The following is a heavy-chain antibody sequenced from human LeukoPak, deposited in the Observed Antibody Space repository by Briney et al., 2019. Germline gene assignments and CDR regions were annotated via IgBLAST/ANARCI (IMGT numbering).Heavy chain of an antibody. CDR3: ARIISLGYCSGGSCHTDV. D-gene: IGHD2-15*01. V-gene: IGHV3-7*01. Sequence: GGSLRLSCAASRFTFSNYWMSWVRQAPGKGLEWVANIKQDGSEKYYVDSVKGRFTISRDNAKKSVYLQMNSLRAEDTAVYYCARIISLGYCSGGSCHTDVWGKGTTVTISS. CDR1: RFTFSNYW. J-gene: IGHJ6*03. CDR2: IKQDGSEK.